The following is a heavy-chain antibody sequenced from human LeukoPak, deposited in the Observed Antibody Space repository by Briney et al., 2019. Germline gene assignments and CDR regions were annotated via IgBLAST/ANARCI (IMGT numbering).Heavy chain of an antibody. D-gene: IGHD3-3*01. V-gene: IGHV1-2*02. CDR2: INPNSGGT. CDR1: GYTFTGYY. Sequence: ASVKVSCKXSGYTFTGYYMHWVRQAPGQGLEWMGWINPNSGGTNYSQKFQGRVTMTRDTSISTAYMELSRLRSDDTAVYYCAREGLTIFGVVMPFDYWGQGTLVTVSS. CDR3: AREGLTIFGVVMPFDY. J-gene: IGHJ4*02.